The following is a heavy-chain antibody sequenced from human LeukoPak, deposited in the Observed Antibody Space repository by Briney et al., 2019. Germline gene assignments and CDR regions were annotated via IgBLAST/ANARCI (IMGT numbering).Heavy chain of an antibody. CDR2: ISAYNGNT. V-gene: IGHV1-18*01. J-gene: IGHJ6*02. CDR1: GYTFTSYG. D-gene: IGHD4-17*01. CDR3: AADPYGDYVYPYGMDV. Sequence: EASVKDSCKASGYTFTSYGISWVRQAPGQGLEWMGWISAYNGNTNYAQKLQGRVTMTTDTSTSTAYMELRSLRSEDTAVYYCAADPYGDYVYPYGMDVWGQGTTVTVSS.